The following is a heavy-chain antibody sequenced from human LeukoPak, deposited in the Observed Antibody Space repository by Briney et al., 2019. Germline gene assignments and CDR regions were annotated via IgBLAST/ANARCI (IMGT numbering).Heavy chain of an antibody. CDR2: INPSGGST. CDR3: ARDYGWAALGYYFDY. V-gene: IGHV1-46*01. Sequence: GASVKVSCKASGYTFTSYYMHWVRQAPGQGLEWMGIINPSGGSTSYAQKFQGRVTMTRDTSTSTVYMELSSLRSEDTAVYYCARDYGWAALGYYFDYWGRGTLVTVSS. CDR1: GYTFTSYY. J-gene: IGHJ4*02. D-gene: IGHD2-8*02.